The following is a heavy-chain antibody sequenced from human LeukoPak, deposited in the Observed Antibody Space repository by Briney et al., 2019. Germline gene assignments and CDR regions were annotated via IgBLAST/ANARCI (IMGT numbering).Heavy chain of an antibody. CDR3: ASIRQGIAAAPHDY. Sequence: GASVKVSCKASGYTFTSYGISWVRQAPGQGLEWMEWISDYNGNTNYAQKLQGKDTMTTDTSTSTAYMELRSLRSDDTAVYYCASIRQGIAAAPHDYWGQGTLVTVSS. CDR2: ISDYNGNT. D-gene: IGHD6-13*01. V-gene: IGHV1-18*04. CDR1: GYTFTSYG. J-gene: IGHJ4*02.